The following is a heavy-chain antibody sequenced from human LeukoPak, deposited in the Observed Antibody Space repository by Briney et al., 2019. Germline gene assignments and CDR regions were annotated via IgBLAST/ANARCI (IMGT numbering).Heavy chain of an antibody. CDR3: AKDVRVGGGGMDV. J-gene: IGHJ6*02. V-gene: IGHV3-23*01. CDR2: ISAIGGNT. D-gene: IGHD1-26*01. CDR1: GFTFSSYA. Sequence: PGGSLRLSCAASGFTFSSYAMTWVRQAPGKGLEWVSLISAIGGNTYCADSVKGRFTISRDNSKNTLSLQMNSLRAEDTAVYYCAKDVRVGGGGMDVWGQGTPVTVSS.